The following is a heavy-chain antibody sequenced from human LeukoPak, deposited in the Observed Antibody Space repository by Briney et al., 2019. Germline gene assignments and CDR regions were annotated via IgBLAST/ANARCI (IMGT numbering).Heavy chain of an antibody. J-gene: IGHJ4*02. Sequence: GGSLRLCCAASGFTFSSYSMNWDRQAPGKGLEWVSSISSSSSYIYYADSVKGRFTISRDNAKNSLYLQMNSLRAEDTAVYYCARYPGIAAAGYWGQGTLVTVSS. V-gene: IGHV3-21*01. CDR1: GFTFSSYS. CDR2: ISSSSSYI. D-gene: IGHD6-13*01. CDR3: ARYPGIAAAGY.